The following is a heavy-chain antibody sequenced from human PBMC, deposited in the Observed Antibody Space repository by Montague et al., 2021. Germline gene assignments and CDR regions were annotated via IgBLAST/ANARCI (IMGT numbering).Heavy chain of an antibody. CDR1: GFCFKDYM. V-gene: IGHV3-43*01. J-gene: IGHJ6*02. CDR3: AKERNGSGVYGIDV. D-gene: IGHD3-10*01. Sequence: SLRLSCAASGFCFKDYMMHWVRQAPGKGLVWVSLVSWDGGSTDYADSVKGRFTISRDNSKNSVYLQMNSLRAEDTALYFCAKERNGSGVYGIDVWGQGTTVTVSS. CDR2: VSWDGGST.